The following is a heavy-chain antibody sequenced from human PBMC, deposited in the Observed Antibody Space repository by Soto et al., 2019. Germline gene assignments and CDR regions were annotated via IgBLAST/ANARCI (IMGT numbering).Heavy chain of an antibody. CDR2: ISSSSSYI. CDR3: ARDRRYSYDY. D-gene: IGHD5-18*01. CDR1: GFTFRSYS. V-gene: IGHV3-21*01. J-gene: IGHJ4*02. Sequence: TGGSLRLSCAASGFTFRSYSINWVRQAPGKGLEWVSSISSSSSYIYYADSVKGRFTISRDNAKNSLYLQMNSLRAEDTAVYYCARDRRYSYDYWGQGTLVTVSS.